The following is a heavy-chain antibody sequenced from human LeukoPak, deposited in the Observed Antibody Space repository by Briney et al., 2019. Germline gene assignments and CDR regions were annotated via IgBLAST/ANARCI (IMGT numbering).Heavy chain of an antibody. CDR2: ISSNGGST. CDR3: AGRRVVVVAATVPSINRYSYFDL. Sequence: GGSLRLSCAASGFTFSSYGMHWVRQAPGKGLEYVSAISSNGGSTYYANSVKGRFTISRDNSKNTLYLQMGSLRAEDMAVYYCAGRRVVVVAATVPSINRYSYFDLWGRGSLVTVSS. J-gene: IGHJ2*01. D-gene: IGHD2-15*01. V-gene: IGHV3-64*01. CDR1: GFTFSSYG.